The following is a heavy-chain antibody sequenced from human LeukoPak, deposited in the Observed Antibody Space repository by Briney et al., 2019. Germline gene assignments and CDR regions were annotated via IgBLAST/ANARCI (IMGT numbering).Heavy chain of an antibody. D-gene: IGHD3-22*01. CDR2: IYYSGST. Sequence: SETLSLTCTVSGDSISSSSYYWGWIRQPPGKGLEWIGSIYYSGSTYYNPSPKSRVTISVDTSKNQFSLKLSSVTAADTAVCYCARDLGSSGYSGRNWFDPWGQGTLVTVSS. V-gene: IGHV4-39*07. J-gene: IGHJ5*02. CDR1: GDSISSSSYY. CDR3: ARDLGSSGYSGRNWFDP.